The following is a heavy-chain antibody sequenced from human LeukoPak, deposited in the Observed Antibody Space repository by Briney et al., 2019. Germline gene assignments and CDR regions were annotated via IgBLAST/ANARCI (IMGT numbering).Heavy chain of an antibody. D-gene: IGHD3-22*01. CDR3: ARAYYYDSSGYPRGGYFDY. J-gene: IGHJ4*02. V-gene: IGHV3-30-3*01. Sequence: AGGSLRLSCAASGFTFSSYAMHWVRQAPGKGLEWVAVISYDGSNKYYADSVKGRFTISRDNSKNTLYLQMNSLRAEDTAVYYCARAYYYDSSGYPRGGYFDYWGQGTLVTVSS. CDR2: ISYDGSNK. CDR1: GFTFSSYA.